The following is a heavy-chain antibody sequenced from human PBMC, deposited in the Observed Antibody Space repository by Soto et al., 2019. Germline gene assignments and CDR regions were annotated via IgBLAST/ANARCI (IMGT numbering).Heavy chain of an antibody. CDR1: GYTFTSHA. CDR3: ARSREGFWSGYYNLDY. Sequence: GASVKVSCKASGYTFTSHAMHWVRQAPGQRLEWMGWINAGNGNTKYSQKFQGRVTITRDTSASTAYMELSSLRSEDTAVYYCARSREGFWSGYYNLDYWGQGTLVTVSS. J-gene: IGHJ4*02. V-gene: IGHV1-3*01. CDR2: INAGNGNT. D-gene: IGHD3-3*01.